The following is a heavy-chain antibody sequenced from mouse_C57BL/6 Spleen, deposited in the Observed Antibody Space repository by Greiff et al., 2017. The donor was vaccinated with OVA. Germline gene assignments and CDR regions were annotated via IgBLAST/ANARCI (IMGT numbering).Heavy chain of an antibody. CDR2: ISSGGDYI. J-gene: IGHJ2*01. Sequence: EVQLVESGEGLVKPGGSLKLSCAASGFTFSSYAMSWVRQTPEKRLEWVAYISSGGDYIYYADTVKGRFTISRDNARNTLYLQMSSLKSEDTAMYYCTRDRDGPYYFDYWGQGTTLTVSS. CDR3: TRDRDGPYYFDY. D-gene: IGHD2-3*01. V-gene: IGHV5-9-1*02. CDR1: GFTFSSYA.